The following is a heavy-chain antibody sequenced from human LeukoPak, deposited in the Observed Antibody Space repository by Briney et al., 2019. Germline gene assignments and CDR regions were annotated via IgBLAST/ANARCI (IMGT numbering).Heavy chain of an antibody. V-gene: IGHV4-39*01. Sequence: SETLSLTCTVSGGSNSSSSAYWGWIRQPPGKGLEWIGSIYYSKNTYYNPSLKSRVTISADTSKNQFSLTLGSVSATDTAVYYCVSPRGFSYGYFDYWGQGTLVTVSS. CDR1: GGSNSSSSAY. J-gene: IGHJ4*02. CDR3: VSPRGFSYGYFDY. D-gene: IGHD5-18*01. CDR2: IYYSKNT.